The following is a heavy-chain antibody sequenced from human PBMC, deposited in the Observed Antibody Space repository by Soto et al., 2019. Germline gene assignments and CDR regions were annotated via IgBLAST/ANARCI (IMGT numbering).Heavy chain of an antibody. D-gene: IGHD3-3*01. J-gene: IGHJ6*03. CDR3: ARDRLRFLEWLLYPADYYMDV. V-gene: IGHV1-2*02. Sequence: ASVKVSCKASGYTFTGYYMHWVRQAPGQGLEWMGWISPNNGGTNYAQKLQGRVTMTTDTSTSTAYMELRSLRSDDTAVYYCARDRLRFLEWLLYPADYYMDVWGKGTTVTVSS. CDR2: ISPNNGGT. CDR1: GYTFTGYY.